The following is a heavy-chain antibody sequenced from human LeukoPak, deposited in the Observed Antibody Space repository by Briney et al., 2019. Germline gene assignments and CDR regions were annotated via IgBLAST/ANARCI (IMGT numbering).Heavy chain of an antibody. Sequence: ASVTVSFTASGYTLTVHYMHWVRQAPGQGLEWMGWINPNSGGRDYAQKFQGRVTLTRDTSISTAYMELSSLRSDDTAVYYCARGDYYDSSGYPDYWGQGTLVTVSS. CDR2: INPNSGGR. V-gene: IGHV1-2*02. CDR1: GYTLTVHY. J-gene: IGHJ4*02. D-gene: IGHD3-22*01. CDR3: ARGDYYDSSGYPDY.